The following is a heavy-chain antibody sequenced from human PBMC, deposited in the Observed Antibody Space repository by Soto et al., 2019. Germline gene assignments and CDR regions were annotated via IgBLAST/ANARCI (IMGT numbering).Heavy chain of an antibody. D-gene: IGHD6-19*01. Sequence: EVQLLESGGGLVQPGGSLRLSCAASGFTFSSYAMSWVRQAPGKGLEWVSAISGSGDSTYYADSVKGRFTTSRDNSKNXQYLQMNSLRVEDTALYYCAKRRQHSSGWYGRYFDYWGQGTLVTVSS. V-gene: IGHV3-23*01. J-gene: IGHJ4*02. CDR3: AKRRQHSSGWYGRYFDY. CDR1: GFTFSSYA. CDR2: ISGSGDST.